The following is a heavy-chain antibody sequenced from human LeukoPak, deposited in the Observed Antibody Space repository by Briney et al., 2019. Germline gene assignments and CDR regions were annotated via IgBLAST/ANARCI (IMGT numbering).Heavy chain of an antibody. CDR2: IYNSGST. V-gene: IGHV4-59*11. CDR1: GGSISYHY. J-gene: IGHJ6*03. Sequence: PSETLSLTCTVSGGSISYHYWSWIRQPPGKGLEWIGYIYNSGSTNYNPSLMSRVTISVDTSKNQFSLNLSSVTAADTAIHYCARDSRYSDNSGYYYSHYYMDVWGKGTTVTVSS. CDR3: ARDSRYSDNSGYYYSHYYMDV. D-gene: IGHD3-22*01.